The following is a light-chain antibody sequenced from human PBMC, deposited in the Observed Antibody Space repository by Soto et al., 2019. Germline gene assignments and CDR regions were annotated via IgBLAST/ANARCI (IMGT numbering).Light chain of an antibody. CDR1: QSVGTY. V-gene: IGKV3-11*01. CDR3: QQRVNWLT. Sequence: EIVLTQSPAILSLSPGERATLSCRASQSVGTYLDWYQQKLGQAPRLLIYDASNWASGIPARFSGSGSGTDFTLTISSLEPEDFAVDYCQQRVNWLTFGGGTKVEL. CDR2: DAS. J-gene: IGKJ4*01.